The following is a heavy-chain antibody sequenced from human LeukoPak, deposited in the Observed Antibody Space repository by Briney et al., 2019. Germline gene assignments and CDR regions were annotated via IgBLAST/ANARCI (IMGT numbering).Heavy chain of an antibody. CDR2: ISYDGSNK. CDR1: GFTFSSYG. D-gene: IGHD6-6*01. V-gene: IGHV3-30*03. Sequence: PGGSLRLSCAASGFTFSSYGMHWVRQAPGKGLEWVAVISYDGSNKYYADSVKGRFTISRDNAENTLYLQMNSLRAEDTAVYYCARDPRPTYYYAMDVWGQGTTVTVSS. J-gene: IGHJ6*02. CDR3: ARDPRPTYYYAMDV.